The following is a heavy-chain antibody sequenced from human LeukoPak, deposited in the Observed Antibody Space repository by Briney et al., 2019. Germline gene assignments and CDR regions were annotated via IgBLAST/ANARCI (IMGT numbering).Heavy chain of an antibody. CDR2: IYYSGST. D-gene: IGHD4-11*01. Sequence: SETLSLTCTVSGGSISSSSYYWGWIRQPPGKGLEWTGSIYYSGSTYYNPSLKSRVTISVDTSKNQFSLKLSSVTAADTAVYYCARNSNYLYFDYWGQGTLVTVSS. J-gene: IGHJ4*02. V-gene: IGHV4-39*01. CDR3: ARNSNYLYFDY. CDR1: GGSISSSSYY.